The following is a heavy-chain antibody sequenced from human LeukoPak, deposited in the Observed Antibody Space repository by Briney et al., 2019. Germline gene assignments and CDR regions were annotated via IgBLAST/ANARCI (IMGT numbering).Heavy chain of an antibody. V-gene: IGHV3-7*01. CDR3: AREFCSSTSCYFDY. D-gene: IGHD2-2*01. CDR2: IKQDGSEK. Sequence: GGSLRLSCAASGFTFSSSGMHWVRQAPGKGLEWVANIKQDGSEKYYVDSVKGRFTISRDNAKNSLYLQMNSLRAEDTAVYYCAREFCSSTSCYFDYWGQGTLVTVSS. CDR1: GFTFSSSG. J-gene: IGHJ4*02.